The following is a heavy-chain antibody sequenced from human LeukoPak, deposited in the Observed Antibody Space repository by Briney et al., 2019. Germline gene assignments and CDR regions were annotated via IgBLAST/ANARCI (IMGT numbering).Heavy chain of an antibody. D-gene: IGHD3-9*01. V-gene: IGHV4-31*03. Sequence: SSETLSLTCTVSGGSISSGDYYWSWIRQPPGKGLEWIGYIYYSGSTYYNPSLKSRVTISVDTSKNQFSLKLSSVTAADTAVYYCAKTYYDILTGYRPFDYWGQGTLVTVSS. CDR2: IYYSGST. CDR1: GGSISSGDYY. J-gene: IGHJ4*02. CDR3: AKTYYDILTGYRPFDY.